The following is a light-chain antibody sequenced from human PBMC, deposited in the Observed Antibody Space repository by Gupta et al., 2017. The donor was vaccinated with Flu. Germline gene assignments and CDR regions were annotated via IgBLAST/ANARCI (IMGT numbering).Light chain of an antibody. Sequence: TPGAPASISCRSSPCSRHSNGYNYLAWYLQKPGQAPRLLIYLGSNRAAGIPDRFSGSGSGTDXTLKISXVKSEDVGVYYCRQSLQDPMYSFGXGTKLEIK. CDR3: RQSLQDPMYS. V-gene: IGKV2-28*01. J-gene: IGKJ2*03. CDR1: PCSRHSNGYNY. CDR2: LGS.